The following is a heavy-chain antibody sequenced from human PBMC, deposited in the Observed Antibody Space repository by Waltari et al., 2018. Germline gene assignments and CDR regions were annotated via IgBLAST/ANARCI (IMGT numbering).Heavy chain of an antibody. CDR1: GVTFSSYP. D-gene: IGHD5-12*01. J-gene: IGHJ4*02. CDR2: ISYDGSNK. V-gene: IGHV3-30-3*01. CDR3: ARVDSGYDFYYFDY. Sequence: QVQLVESGGGVVQPGRSLRLSCAASGVTFSSYPMHWVRQAPGKGLEWVAVISYDGSNKYYADSVKGRFTISRDNSKNTLYLQMNSLRAEDTAVYYCARVDSGYDFYYFDYWGQGTLVTVSS.